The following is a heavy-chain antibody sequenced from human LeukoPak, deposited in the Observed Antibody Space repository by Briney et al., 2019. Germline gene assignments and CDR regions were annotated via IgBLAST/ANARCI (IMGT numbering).Heavy chain of an antibody. V-gene: IGHV4-59*01. Sequence: SETLSLTCTVSGGSISSYYWSWIRQPPGKGLEWIGYSSYSGSSNYNPSPKSRVTISVDTSKNQFSLKLSSVIAADTAVYYCARNGGSYSFDYWGQGTLVTVSS. D-gene: IGHD1-26*01. J-gene: IGHJ4*02. CDR1: GGSISSYY. CDR3: ARNGGSYSFDY. CDR2: SSYSGSS.